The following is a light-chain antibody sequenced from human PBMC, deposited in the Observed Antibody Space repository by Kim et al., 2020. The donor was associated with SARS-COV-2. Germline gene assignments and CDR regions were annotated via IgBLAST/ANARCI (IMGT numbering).Light chain of an antibody. V-gene: IGLV6-57*03. Sequence: GKTVTITRNRSSGSIATNYVQRYQPRPGSAPITVIYEHNQRPSGVPARFSGSIDSSSNPASRTISGLKTEDEADYYWQSYAISDVVFGGGTQLTVL. CDR2: EHN. CDR3: QSYAISDVV. CDR1: SGSIATNY. J-gene: IGLJ2*01.